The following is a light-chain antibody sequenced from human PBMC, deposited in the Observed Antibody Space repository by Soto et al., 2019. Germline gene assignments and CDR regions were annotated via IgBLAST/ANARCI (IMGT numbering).Light chain of an antibody. V-gene: IGKV3-20*01. CDR2: GAS. J-gene: IGKJ1*01. Sequence: EIVLTQSPGTLSLSPGERATLSCRASQSFTSTYLAWYQQKPGQAPRLLIYGASTRATGIPDRFSGSGSGTEFTLTITSLQPDDFATYYCQQYSTYSWTFGQGTRVEIK. CDR3: QQYSTYSWT. CDR1: QSFTSTY.